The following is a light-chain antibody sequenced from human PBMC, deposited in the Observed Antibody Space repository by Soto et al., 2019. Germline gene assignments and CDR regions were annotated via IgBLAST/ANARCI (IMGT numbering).Light chain of an antibody. J-gene: IGLJ3*02. CDR1: SSNIGSNS. CDR3: ASWDDSLSGPV. Sequence: QSVLTQPPSASGTPGQRVSFSCSGGSSNIGSNSVFWYQQLPGTAPKLLIFLNNERPSGVPDRFSGSKSGTSASLAISGLRSEDEADYYCASWDDSLSGPVFGGGTKLTVL. V-gene: IGLV1-47*02. CDR2: LNN.